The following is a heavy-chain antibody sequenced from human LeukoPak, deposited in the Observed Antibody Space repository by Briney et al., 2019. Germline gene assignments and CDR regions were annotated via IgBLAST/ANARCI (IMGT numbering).Heavy chain of an antibody. CDR1: GGSISSYY. J-gene: IGHJ4*02. D-gene: IGHD4-23*01. V-gene: IGHV4-59*01. Sequence: PSETLSLTCTVSGGSISSYYWSWIRQPPGEGLEWIAYFHASGSTNYNPSLKSRVTISVDASKNQFSLKLSSVTAADTAVYYCARDPNYGGNLYYFDYWGQGTLVTVSS. CDR3: ARDPNYGGNLYYFDY. CDR2: FHASGST.